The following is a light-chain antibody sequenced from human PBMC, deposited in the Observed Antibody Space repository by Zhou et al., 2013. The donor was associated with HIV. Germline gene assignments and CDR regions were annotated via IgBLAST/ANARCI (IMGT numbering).Light chain of an antibody. Sequence: IVITQSPSSLSASTGDRVTITCRANQGISTYLAWFQQKPGKVPKRLIYAASTLQSGVPSRLSGSGAGTNFTLTISSLQPEDVATYFCQKYNSAPLTFGGGTKVEIK. J-gene: IGKJ4*01. CDR3: QKYNSAPLT. V-gene: IGKV1-27*01. CDR1: QGISTY. CDR2: AAS.